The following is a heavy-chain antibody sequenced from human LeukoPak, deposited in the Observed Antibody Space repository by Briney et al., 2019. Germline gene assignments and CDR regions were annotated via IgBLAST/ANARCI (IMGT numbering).Heavy chain of an antibody. J-gene: IGHJ5*02. D-gene: IGHD1-26*01. CDR2: ISYDGSNK. Sequence: PGGSLRLSCAASGFTFSSYGMHWVRQAPGKGLEWVAVISYDGSNKYYADSVKGRFTISRDNSKNTLYLQMNSLRAEDTAVYYCAKDQSPSGSYPLAWGQGTLVTVSS. CDR1: GFTFSSYG. V-gene: IGHV3-30*18. CDR3: AKDQSPSGSYPLA.